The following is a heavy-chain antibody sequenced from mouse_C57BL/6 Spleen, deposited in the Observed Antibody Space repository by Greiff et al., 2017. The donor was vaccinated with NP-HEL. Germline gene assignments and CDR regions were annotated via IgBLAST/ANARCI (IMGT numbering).Heavy chain of an antibody. J-gene: IGHJ3*01. D-gene: IGHD2-3*01. V-gene: IGHV1-20*01. CDR1: GYSFTGYF. CDR3: ARTSGLLPFAY. Sequence: EVQLQQSGPELVKPGDSVKISCKASGYSFTGYFMNWVMQSHGKSLEWIGRINPYNGDTFYNQKFKGKATLTVDKSSSTAHMELRSLTSEDSAVYYCARTSGLLPFAYWGQGTLVTVSA. CDR2: INPYNGDT.